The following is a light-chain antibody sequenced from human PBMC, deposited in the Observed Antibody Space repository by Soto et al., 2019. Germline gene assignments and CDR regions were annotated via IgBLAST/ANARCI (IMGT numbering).Light chain of an antibody. CDR3: QVWDRSSDHYV. J-gene: IGLJ1*01. Sequence: SYELTQPPSVSAAPGKTARITCGGNNSGSKNVHWYQQKPGQAPVLVIYYDSGRSSGIPERFSVSNSGNTATLTISRVEAGDEDDYYCQVWDRSSDHYVFGTGTKLTVL. CDR2: YDS. V-gene: IGLV3-21*04. CDR1: NSGSKN.